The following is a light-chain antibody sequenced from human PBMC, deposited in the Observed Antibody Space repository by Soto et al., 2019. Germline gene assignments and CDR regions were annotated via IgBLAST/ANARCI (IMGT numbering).Light chain of an antibody. Sequence: IQLTQSPSSLSASVGDRVTITCRASQGISSFLAWYQQKPGKAPKLLIYGPSTLQSGVPSRFSGSGSGTDFTLTIGSLQPEGFATYYCQQLNSFPIPFGPGTKVVIK. CDR2: GPS. J-gene: IGKJ3*01. CDR3: QQLNSFPIP. CDR1: QGISSF. V-gene: IGKV1-9*01.